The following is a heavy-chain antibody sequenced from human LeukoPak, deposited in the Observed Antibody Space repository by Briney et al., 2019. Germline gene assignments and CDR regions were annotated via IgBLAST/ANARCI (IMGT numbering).Heavy chain of an antibody. V-gene: IGHV3-7*03. CDR1: GFTLSRYW. J-gene: IGHJ6*03. CDR3: ARDPLNHYYDSSGYSSYYMDV. Sequence: QPGGSLRLSCAASGFTLSRYWMSWVRQAPGEGPEWVANIKQDESEKDYADSVRGRFTISRDNAENSLYLQMNSLRAEDTAVYYCARDPLNHYYDSSGYSSYYMDVWGKGTTVTISS. D-gene: IGHD3-22*01. CDR2: IKQDESEK.